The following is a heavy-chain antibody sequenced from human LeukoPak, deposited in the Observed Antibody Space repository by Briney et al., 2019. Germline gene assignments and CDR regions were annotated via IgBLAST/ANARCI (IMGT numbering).Heavy chain of an antibody. V-gene: IGHV3-21*06. D-gene: IGHD1/OR15-1a*01. CDR3: VREDAEQSFDY. Sequence: GGSLRLSCAASGFTFTTYWMHWVRQAPGKGLEWVSSISPTSSYIYYADSVKGRFTISRDNAKNSLYLQMNSLRAEDTAVYDCVREDAEQSFDYWGQGTLVAVSS. CDR1: GFTFTTYW. CDR2: ISPTSSYI. J-gene: IGHJ4*02.